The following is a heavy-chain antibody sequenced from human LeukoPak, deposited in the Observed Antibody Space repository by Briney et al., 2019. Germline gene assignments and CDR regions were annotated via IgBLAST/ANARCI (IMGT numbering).Heavy chain of an antibody. CDR3: AKDSPPAAGTSEYFQH. CDR1: GFTFSSYA. CDR2: ISGSGGST. D-gene: IGHD6-13*01. J-gene: IGHJ1*01. Sequence: GGSLRLSCAASGFTFSSYAMSWGRQAPGKGLEWVSAISGSGGSTYYADSVKGRFTISRDNSKNTLYLQMNSLREEDRAVYYCAKDSPPAAGTSEYFQHWGQGTLVTVSS. V-gene: IGHV3-23*01.